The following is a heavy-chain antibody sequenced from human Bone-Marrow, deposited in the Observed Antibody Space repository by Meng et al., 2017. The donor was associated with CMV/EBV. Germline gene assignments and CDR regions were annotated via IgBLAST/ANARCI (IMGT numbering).Heavy chain of an antibody. CDR2: IYPGVSDA. D-gene: IGHD5-12*01. CDR3: ARGDPLALAKPGDF. V-gene: IGHV5-51*01. Sequence: SGYQLSSFGSAWVRKMPGKGLEWMGIIYPGVSDAKYSQSFQGHVTISADKSVTTSYLQWTTLQASDTAMYFCARGDPLALAKPGDFWGQGTLVTVSS. CDR1: GYQLSSFG. J-gene: IGHJ4*02.